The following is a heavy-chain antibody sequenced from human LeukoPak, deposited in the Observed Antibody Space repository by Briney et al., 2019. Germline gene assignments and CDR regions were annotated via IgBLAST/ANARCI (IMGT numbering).Heavy chain of an antibody. CDR1: GFTFSSYS. D-gene: IGHD3-22*01. CDR2: ISSSSSYI. Sequence: PGGSLRLSCAASGFTFSSYSMNWVRQAPGKGLEWVSSISSSSSYIYYADSVKGRFTISRDNAKNSLYLQMNSLRAEDTAVYYCARAAYYYDSSGFGDYWGQGTLVTVPS. V-gene: IGHV3-21*01. J-gene: IGHJ4*02. CDR3: ARAAYYYDSSGFGDY.